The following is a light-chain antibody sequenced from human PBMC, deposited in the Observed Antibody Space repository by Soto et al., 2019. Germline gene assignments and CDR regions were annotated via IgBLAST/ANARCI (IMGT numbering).Light chain of an antibody. J-gene: IGLJ1*01. CDR2: DVT. V-gene: IGLV2-14*03. CDR1: SSDVGGFNY. CDR3: NSYTSSSTYV. Sequence: QSVLTQPASVSGSPGQSITISCTGTSSDVGGFNYVSWYQQHPGKAPKLMIYDVTNRPSGVSYRFSGSKSGNTVSLTISGLKAEDEADYYCNSYTSSSTYVFGTGNKLTVL.